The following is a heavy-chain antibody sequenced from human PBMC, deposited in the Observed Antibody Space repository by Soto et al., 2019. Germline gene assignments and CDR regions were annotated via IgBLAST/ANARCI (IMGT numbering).Heavy chain of an antibody. D-gene: IGHD2-15*01. J-gene: IGHJ4*02. CDR2: INTGNGNT. CDR3: ARIRVIAGKYFDY. CDR1: GYTFTSYY. V-gene: IGHV1-3*04. Sequence: GASVKVSCKASGYTFTSYYMHWVRQAPGQRLEWMGRINTGNGNTKSSQRFQGRVTISRDTSASTAYMDLSSLRSEDTAVYYCARIRVIAGKYFDYWGQGTLVTVSS.